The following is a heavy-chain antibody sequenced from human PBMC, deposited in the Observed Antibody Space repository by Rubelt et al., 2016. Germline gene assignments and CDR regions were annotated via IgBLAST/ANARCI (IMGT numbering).Heavy chain of an antibody. CDR3: ARVSIAGNWFDP. V-gene: IGHV3-72*01. J-gene: IGHJ5*02. CDR2: TRNKANSYST. CDR1: GFTFSDHY. Sequence: QVVENGGGLVQPGGPLRLSCAASGFTFSDHYMGWVRQAPGKGLEWVGRTRNKANSYSTEYAASVKGRFTISRDDSKNSLFLQMNSLKTEDTAMYYCARVSIAGNWFDPWGQGTLVTVSS. D-gene: IGHD2-21*01.